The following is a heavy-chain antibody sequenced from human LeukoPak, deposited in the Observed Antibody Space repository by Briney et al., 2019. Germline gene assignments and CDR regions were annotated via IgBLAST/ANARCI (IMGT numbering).Heavy chain of an antibody. Sequence: SETLSLTCTVSGGSVSSSFYYWGWIRQPPGKGLEWIGSMYFSGSTHYNPSLKSRVTISVDTSKNQFSLKLTSVTAADTAVYYCARHPPRDCSSSSCYKRWFDPWGQGTLVTVSS. V-gene: IGHV4-39*01. D-gene: IGHD2-2*02. CDR1: GGSVSSSFYY. CDR3: ARHPPRDCSSSSCYKRWFDP. J-gene: IGHJ5*02. CDR2: MYFSGST.